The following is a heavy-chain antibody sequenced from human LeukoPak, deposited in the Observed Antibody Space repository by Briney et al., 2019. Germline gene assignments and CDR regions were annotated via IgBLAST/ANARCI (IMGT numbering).Heavy chain of an antibody. CDR2: IFHTGST. Sequence: SGTLSLTCAVSGGSIISNNWWSWVRQTPGKGLEWIGEIFHTGSTNYNPSLKSRVTILMDKSKNHFSLKLSSVTAADTAVYCCVRDGSPWGQGTLVTVSS. CDR1: GGSIISNNW. V-gene: IGHV4-4*01. J-gene: IGHJ5*02. CDR3: VRDGSP. D-gene: IGHD5-12*01.